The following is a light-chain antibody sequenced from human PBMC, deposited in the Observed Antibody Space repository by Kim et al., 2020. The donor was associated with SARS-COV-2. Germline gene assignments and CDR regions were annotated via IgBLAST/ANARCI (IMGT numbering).Light chain of an antibody. CDR3: QQRGNWPLT. Sequence: LSPGEAAPLSCRASQSVGSSFSWYQQKPGQAPRLLIYDAFSRATGIPARFSGSGSGTDFTLTISSLEPEDLAVYYCQQRGNWPLTFGQGTKVDIK. J-gene: IGKJ1*01. CDR2: DAF. CDR1: QSVGSS. V-gene: IGKV3-11*01.